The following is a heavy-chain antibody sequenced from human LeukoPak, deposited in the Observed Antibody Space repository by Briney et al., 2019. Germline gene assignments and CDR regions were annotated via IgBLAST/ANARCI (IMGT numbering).Heavy chain of an antibody. CDR1: GGSISRYY. Sequence: SETLSLTCTVSGGSISRYYWSWIRQPPGKGLEWIGYIYYSGSTNYNPSLKSRVTISVDTSKNQFSLKLSSVTAADTAVYYCARASRWLVGGFDYWGQGTLVTVSS. J-gene: IGHJ4*02. D-gene: IGHD3-10*01. CDR3: ARASRWLVGGFDY. CDR2: IYYSGST. V-gene: IGHV4-59*01.